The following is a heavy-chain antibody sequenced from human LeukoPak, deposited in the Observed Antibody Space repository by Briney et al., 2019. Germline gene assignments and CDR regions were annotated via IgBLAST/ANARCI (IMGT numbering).Heavy chain of an antibody. CDR3: AAAAAGTFLPRGGPRFNWFDP. Sequence: SETLSLTCTVSGYSISSGYYWGWIRQPPGKGLEWIGSIYHSGSTYYNPSLKSRVTISVDTSENQFFLKLSSVTAADTAVYYCAAAAAGTFLPRGGPRFNWFDPWGQGTLVTVSS. V-gene: IGHV4-38-2*02. J-gene: IGHJ5*02. D-gene: IGHD6-13*01. CDR2: IYHSGST. CDR1: GYSISSGYY.